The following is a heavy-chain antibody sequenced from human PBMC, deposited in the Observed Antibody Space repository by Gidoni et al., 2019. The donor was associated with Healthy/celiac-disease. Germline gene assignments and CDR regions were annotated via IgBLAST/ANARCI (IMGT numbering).Heavy chain of an antibody. CDR3: ARALGYGSGSYYFDY. J-gene: IGHJ4*02. D-gene: IGHD3-10*01. CDR1: GFPFISYA. CDR2: ISYDGSNK. Sequence: QVQLVESGGGVVQPGRSLRLSCAASGFPFISYAMHWVRQAPGKGLEWVAVISYDGSNKYYADSVKGRFTISRDNSKNTLYLQMNSLRAEDTAVYYCARALGYGSGSYYFDYWGQGTLVTVSS. V-gene: IGHV3-30-3*01.